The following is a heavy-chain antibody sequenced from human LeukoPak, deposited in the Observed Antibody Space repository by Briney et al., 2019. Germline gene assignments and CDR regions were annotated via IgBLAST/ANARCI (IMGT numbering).Heavy chain of an antibody. CDR2: IRSKAYGGTT. CDR1: GFTFGDYA. Sequence: QPGRSLRLSCTASGFTFGDYAMSWFRQAPGKGLEWVGFIRSKAYGGTTEYAASVKGRFTISRDDSKSIAYLQMNSLKTEDTAVYYCTRGEGYNWNDVVVAFDIWGQGTMVTVSS. J-gene: IGHJ3*02. D-gene: IGHD1-1*01. V-gene: IGHV3-49*03. CDR3: TRGEGYNWNDVVVAFDI.